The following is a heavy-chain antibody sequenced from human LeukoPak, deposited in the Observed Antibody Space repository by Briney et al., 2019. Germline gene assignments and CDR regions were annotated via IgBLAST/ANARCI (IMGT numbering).Heavy chain of an antibody. J-gene: IGHJ6*02. D-gene: IGHD3-3*01. CDR1: GGPISSGDYY. V-gene: IGHV4-30-4*01. Sequence: SETLSLTCTVSGGPISSGDYYWSWIRQPPGKGLEWIGYIYYSGSTYYNPSLKSRVTISVDTSKNQFSLKLSSVTAADTAVYYCAREEEDFYGMDVWGQGTTVTVSS. CDR3: AREEEDFYGMDV. CDR2: IYYSGST.